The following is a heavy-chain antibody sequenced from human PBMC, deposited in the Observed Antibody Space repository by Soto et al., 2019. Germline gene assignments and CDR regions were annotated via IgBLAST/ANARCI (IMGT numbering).Heavy chain of an antibody. D-gene: IGHD2-2*01. CDR1: GDSVKSGSFY. J-gene: IGHJ4*02. CDR3: ARDSTAFVFDY. CDR2: IYYTGRT. V-gene: IGHV4-61*03. Sequence: PSATLSLTCTVSGDSVKSGSFYWSWIRQTPGKGLQWIGYIYYTGRTSYNPSLNGRVTISLDLSKNHFALNLTSVTAADTAVYYCARDSTAFVFDYWGQGALVTVS.